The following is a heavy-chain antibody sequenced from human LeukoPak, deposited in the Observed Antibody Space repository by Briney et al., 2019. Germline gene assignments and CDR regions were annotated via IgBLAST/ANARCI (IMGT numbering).Heavy chain of an antibody. CDR3: AAGSEMTTVDPGFDY. CDR1: GFTFTSSA. J-gene: IGHJ4*02. D-gene: IGHD4-17*01. CDR2: IVVGSGNT. V-gene: IGHV1-58*02. Sequence: SVKVSCEASGFTFTSSAMQWVRQARGQRLEWIGWIVVGSGNTNYAQKFQERVTITRDMSTSTAYMELSSLRSEDTAVYYCAAGSEMTTVDPGFDYWGQGTLVTVSS.